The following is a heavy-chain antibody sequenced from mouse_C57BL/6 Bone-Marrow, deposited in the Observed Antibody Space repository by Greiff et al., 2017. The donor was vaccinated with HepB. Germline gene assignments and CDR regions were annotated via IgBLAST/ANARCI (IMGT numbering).Heavy chain of an antibody. CDR2: IDPEDGDT. J-gene: IGHJ1*03. CDR1: GFNIKDYY. D-gene: IGHD1-2*01. Sequence: EVQLQQSGAELVRPGASVKLSCTASGFNIKDYYMHWVKQRPEQGLEWIGRIDPEDGDTEYAPKFQGKATMTANTSSNTACLQLSSLTSENTDVYYCTTASYWYFDVWGTGTTVTVSS. V-gene: IGHV14-1*01. CDR3: TTASYWYFDV.